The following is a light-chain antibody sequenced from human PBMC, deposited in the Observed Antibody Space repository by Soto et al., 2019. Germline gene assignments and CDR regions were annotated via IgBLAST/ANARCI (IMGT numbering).Light chain of an antibody. Sequence: EIVMTQSPATLSVSPGERATLSCRASQSVSSNLAWYQQNPGQAPRLLIYGASTRATGFPARFSGSGSGTEFNLTISSLQSEDFGVYYCQQYNNWPRATFGGGTKVDIK. CDR2: GAS. J-gene: IGKJ4*01. CDR3: QQYNNWPRAT. CDR1: QSVSSN. V-gene: IGKV3-15*01.